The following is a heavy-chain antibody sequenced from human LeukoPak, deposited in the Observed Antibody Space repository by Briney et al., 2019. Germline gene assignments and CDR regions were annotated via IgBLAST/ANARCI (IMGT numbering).Heavy chain of an antibody. CDR1: GFTLSSYS. V-gene: IGHV3-48*02. CDR3: ARDKGGQALIAPLDY. D-gene: IGHD3-16*01. CDR2: ISTTSRAI. J-gene: IGHJ4*02. Sequence: GGSLRLSCAASGFTLSSYSMNWVRQAPGKGLEWVAHISTTSRAIYYADSVRGRFTVSRDNARNSLFLQMNSLRDEDTAIYYCARDKGGQALIAPLDYWGQGTMVTVSS.